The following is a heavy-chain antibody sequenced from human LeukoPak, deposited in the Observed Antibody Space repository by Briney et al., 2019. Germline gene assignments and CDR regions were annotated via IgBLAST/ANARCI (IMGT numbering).Heavy chain of an antibody. CDR2: ISSDSSYI. Sequence: PGGSLRLSCAASGFNFNTYTMNWVRQAPGKGLEWVSSISSDSSYIYYADAVQGRFTVSRDNAKYSLYLQMNSLRAEDTAVYYCVRGSYGAYDYWGQGGLVTVSS. CDR1: GFNFNTYT. CDR3: VRGSYGAYDY. D-gene: IGHD4-17*01. J-gene: IGHJ4*02. V-gene: IGHV3-21*01.